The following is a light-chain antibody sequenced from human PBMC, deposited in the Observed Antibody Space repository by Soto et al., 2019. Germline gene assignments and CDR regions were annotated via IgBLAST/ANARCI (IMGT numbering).Light chain of an antibody. CDR1: SSDVGKYDY. CDR3: CSYEGTYTLV. J-gene: IGLJ2*01. V-gene: IGLV2-11*01. CDR2: DVS. Sequence: QSALTQPRSVSGSPGQLVTISCTGTSSDVGKYDYVSWYQQHPDKAPKLMIYDVSNRPSGVPDRFSGSKSGNTASLTISGLQAEDEADYYCCSYEGTYTLVFGGGTKVTVL.